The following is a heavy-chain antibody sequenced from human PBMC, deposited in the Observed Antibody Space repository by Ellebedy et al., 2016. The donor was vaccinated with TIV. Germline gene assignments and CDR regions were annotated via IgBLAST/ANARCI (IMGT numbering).Heavy chain of an antibody. D-gene: IGHD2-15*01. Sequence: GESLKISCAAAGFNFFSSGVHWVRQAPGKGLEWVAYIWYDGSKTFYADSVKGRFTISRDNSKNTLYLQMNNLTTDDSAVYFCVKDRTPLVAWGQGTLVIVSS. CDR2: IWYDGSKT. CDR3: VKDRTPLVA. V-gene: IGHV3-30*02. J-gene: IGHJ5*02. CDR1: GFNFFSSG.